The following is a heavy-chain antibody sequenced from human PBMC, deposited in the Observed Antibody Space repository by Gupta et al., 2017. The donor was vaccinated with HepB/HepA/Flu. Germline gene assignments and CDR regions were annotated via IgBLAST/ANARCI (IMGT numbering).Heavy chain of an antibody. Sequence: GQGLEWMGWINPNSGGTNYAQTFQGRVTMTRDTSISTAYMELGRLRSDDTAVYDWARDPSMVGWGLLEYYMDVGGKGTTVTVSS. V-gene: IGHV1-2*02. CDR2: INPNSGGT. J-gene: IGHJ6*03. D-gene: IGHD2-21*01. CDR3: ARDPSMVGWGLLEYYMDV.